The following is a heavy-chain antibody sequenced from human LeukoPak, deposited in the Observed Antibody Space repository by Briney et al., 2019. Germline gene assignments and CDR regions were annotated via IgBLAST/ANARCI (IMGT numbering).Heavy chain of an antibody. Sequence: SETLSLTCAVYGGSFSGYYWGWIRQPPGKGLEWIGGINHSGSTNYNPSLKSRVTISVDTSKNQFSLKLSSVTAADTAVYYCARGRYRDAFDIWGQGTMVTVSS. D-gene: IGHD3-9*01. J-gene: IGHJ3*02. V-gene: IGHV4-34*01. CDR3: ARGRYRDAFDI. CDR1: GGSFSGYY. CDR2: INHSGST.